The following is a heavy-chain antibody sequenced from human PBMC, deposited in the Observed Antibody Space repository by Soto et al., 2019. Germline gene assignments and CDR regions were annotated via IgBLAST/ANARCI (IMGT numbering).Heavy chain of an antibody. D-gene: IGHD2-2*01. J-gene: IGHJ2*01. CDR1: GFTFSSYD. CDR2: IGTAGDT. Sequence: GGSLRLSCAASGFTFSSYDMHWVRQATGKGLEWVSAIGTAGDTYYPGSVKGRFTISRENAKNSLYLHMNSLRAADTAVYYCARDDCSSTSCSRSFDFWGRGTLVTVSS. CDR3: ARDDCSSTSCSRSFDF. V-gene: IGHV3-13*01.